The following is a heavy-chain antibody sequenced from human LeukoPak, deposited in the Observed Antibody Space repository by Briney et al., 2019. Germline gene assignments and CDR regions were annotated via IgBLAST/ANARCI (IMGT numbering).Heavy chain of an antibody. D-gene: IGHD2-15*01. V-gene: IGHV3-30*03. CDR1: GFTFSSYG. Sequence: GRSLRLSCAASGFTFSSYGMHWVRQAPGKGLEWVAVISYDGSNKYYADSVKGRFTISRDNSKNTLYLQMNSLRAEDTAVYYCASDIVVVSGFDYWAREPWSPSPQ. J-gene: IGHJ4*02. CDR3: ASDIVVVSGFDY. CDR2: ISYDGSNK.